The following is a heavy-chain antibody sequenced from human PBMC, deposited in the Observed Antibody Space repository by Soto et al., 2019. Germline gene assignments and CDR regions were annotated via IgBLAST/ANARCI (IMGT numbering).Heavy chain of an antibody. CDR1: GGSISSYY. Sequence: QVQLQESGPGLVKPSETLSLTCTVSGGSISSYYWSWIRQPPGKGLKWIGYISDSGRPTYSPSLKSRVTMSVDTSMKQVSLNLTSVTAADTAVYYCARVWRRGWHFDLWGRGTLATVSS. CDR2: ISDSGRP. D-gene: IGHD1-1*01. J-gene: IGHJ2*01. CDR3: ARVWRRGWHFDL. V-gene: IGHV4-59*01.